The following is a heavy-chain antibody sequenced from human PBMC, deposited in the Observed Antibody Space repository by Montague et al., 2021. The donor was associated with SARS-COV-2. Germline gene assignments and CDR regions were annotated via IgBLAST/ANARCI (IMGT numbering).Heavy chain of an antibody. CDR1: GGSISGGSYY. CDR2: IYTSGTT. CDR3: ARDPGLAGYTAGLGY. J-gene: IGHJ4*02. V-gene: IGHV4-61*02. D-gene: IGHD3-16*01. Sequence: TLSLTCTVSGGSISGGSYYWSWIRQPAGKGLEWIGRIYTSGTTNYXPSLKSRVTISIDTSKNQFSLTVNSVTAADTAMYYCARDPGLAGYTAGLGYWGQGTLVTVPS.